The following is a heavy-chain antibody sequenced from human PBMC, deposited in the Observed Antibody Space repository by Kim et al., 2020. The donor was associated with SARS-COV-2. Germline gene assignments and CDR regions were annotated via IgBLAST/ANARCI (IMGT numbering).Heavy chain of an antibody. J-gene: IGHJ4*01. CDR1: SGSVKTYY. CDR2: IYSSGNT. Sequence: SDTLSLTCTVSSGSVKTYYWSWIRQSPGKGLEWIGDIYSSGNTAYNPSFKSRVTTSVDNSMKKFSLKLSSVTAADTAAYYCARGRYTASWYAGVFDYW. CDR3: ARGRYTASWYAGVFDY. V-gene: IGHV4-59*02. D-gene: IGHD6-13*01.